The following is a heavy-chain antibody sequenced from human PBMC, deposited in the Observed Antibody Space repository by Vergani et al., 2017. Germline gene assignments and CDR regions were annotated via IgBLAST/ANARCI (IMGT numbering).Heavy chain of an antibody. D-gene: IGHD2-2*01. J-gene: IGHJ3*02. CDR3: TTDLLVVVPAAPDPDDAFDI. Sequence: VQLVESGGGVVQPGGSLRLSCAASGFTFSNAWMSWVRQAPGKGLEWVGRIKSKTDGGTTDYAAPVKGRFTISRDDSKNTLYLQMNSLKTEDTAVYYCTTDLLVVVPAAPDPDDAFDIWGQGTMVTVSS. V-gene: IGHV3-15*01. CDR2: IKSKTDGGTT. CDR1: GFTFSNAW.